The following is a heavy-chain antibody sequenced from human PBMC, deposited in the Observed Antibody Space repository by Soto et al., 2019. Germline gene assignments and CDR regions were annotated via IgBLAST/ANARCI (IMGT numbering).Heavy chain of an antibody. Sequence: ASVKVSGKASGYTFTSYAMHWVRQAPGQRLEWMGWINAGNGNTKYSQKFQGRVTITRDPSASTAYMELSSLRSEDTAVYYCARDKVGSSPVLDAFDIWGQGTM. V-gene: IGHV1-3*01. CDR2: INAGNGNT. CDR3: ARDKVGSSPVLDAFDI. D-gene: IGHD6-13*01. CDR1: GYTFTSYA. J-gene: IGHJ3*02.